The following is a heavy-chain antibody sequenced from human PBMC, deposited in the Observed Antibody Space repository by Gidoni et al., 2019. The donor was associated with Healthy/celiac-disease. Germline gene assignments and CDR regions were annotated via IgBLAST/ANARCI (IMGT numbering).Heavy chain of an antibody. Sequence: SGAEVKKPGSSVKVSCKASGGTFSSYAISWVRQAPGQGLEWMGGIIPIFGTANYAQKFQGRVTITADESTSTAYMELSSLRSEDTAVYYCARVGWGSGSYYNRQSLYYYYGMDVWGQGTTVTVSS. D-gene: IGHD3-10*01. J-gene: IGHJ6*02. CDR1: GGTFSSYA. CDR3: ARVGWGSGSYYNRQSLYYYYGMDV. CDR2: IIPIFGTA. V-gene: IGHV1-69*01.